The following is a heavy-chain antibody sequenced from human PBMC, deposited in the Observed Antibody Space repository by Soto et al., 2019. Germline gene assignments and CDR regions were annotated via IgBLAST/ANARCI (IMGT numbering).Heavy chain of an antibody. D-gene: IGHD1-7*01. V-gene: IGHV3-21*01. CDR2: ISSSSSYI. J-gene: IGHJ5*02. CDR3: GQGGYNWSYGYNWFDT. Sequence: PGGSLRLSCAASGFTFSSYSMNWVRQAPGKGLEWASSISSSSSYIYYADSVKGRFTISRDNDKNSWYLQMNSLRAEDTAVYYCGQGGYNWSYGYNWFDTWGQGTLVTVSS. CDR1: GFTFSSYS.